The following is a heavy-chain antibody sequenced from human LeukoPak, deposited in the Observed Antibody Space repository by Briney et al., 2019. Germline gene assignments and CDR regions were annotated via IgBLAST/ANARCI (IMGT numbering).Heavy chain of an antibody. CDR2: IGTAGDT. CDR3: ARVLGYYDSSGRSPFDY. Sequence: GGSLRLSCAASGFTFSSYDMHWVRQATGKGLEWVSAIGTAGDTYYPGSVKGRFTISRENAKNSLYLQMNSLRAGDTAVYYCARVLGYYDSSGRSPFDYWGQGTLVTVSS. D-gene: IGHD3-22*01. J-gene: IGHJ4*02. V-gene: IGHV3-13*01. CDR1: GFTFSSYD.